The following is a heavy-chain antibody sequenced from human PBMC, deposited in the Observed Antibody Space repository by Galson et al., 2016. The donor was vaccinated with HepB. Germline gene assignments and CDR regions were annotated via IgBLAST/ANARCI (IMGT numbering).Heavy chain of an antibody. V-gene: IGHV4-4*02. D-gene: IGHD1-26*01. J-gene: IGHJ4*02. CDR3: VRGGTYYLSF. CDR1: GDSISNAIW. Sequence: SETLSLTCAVSGDSISNAIWWSWVRQPPGKGLEWIGEIFHTGSANYNPSLKSRVTISADKSKNQLSLTLRSVTAADTAVYYCVRGGTYYLSFWGQGTLVTVSS. CDR2: IFHTGSA.